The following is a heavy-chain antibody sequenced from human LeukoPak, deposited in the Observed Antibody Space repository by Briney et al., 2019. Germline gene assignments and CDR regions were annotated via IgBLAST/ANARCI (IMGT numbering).Heavy chain of an antibody. CDR2: IYYSGST. V-gene: IGHV4-59*01. Sequence: SETLSLTCAVSGGPLTSYYWSWIRQPPGKGLEWIGFIYYSGSTNYNPSLKSRVTISVDTSKNQFSLKLSSVTAADTAVYYCARIPPGESIDYWGQGTLVTVSS. CDR1: GGPLTSYY. J-gene: IGHJ4*02. D-gene: IGHD2-2*02. CDR3: ARIPPGESIDY.